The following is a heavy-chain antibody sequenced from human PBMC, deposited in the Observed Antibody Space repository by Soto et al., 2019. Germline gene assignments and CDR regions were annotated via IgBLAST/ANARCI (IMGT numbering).Heavy chain of an antibody. Sequence: GGSLRLSCAASGFTFSSYAMSWVRQAPGKGLEWVSAISGSGGSTYYADSVKGRFTISRDNSKNTLYLQMNSLGAEDTAVYYFPKDPYYDFWGVYHPPQFDYWGQGTLVTVSS. V-gene: IGHV3-23*01. CDR2: ISGSGGST. CDR1: GFTFSSYA. J-gene: IGHJ4*02. D-gene: IGHD3-3*01. CDR3: PKDPYYDFWGVYHPPQFDY.